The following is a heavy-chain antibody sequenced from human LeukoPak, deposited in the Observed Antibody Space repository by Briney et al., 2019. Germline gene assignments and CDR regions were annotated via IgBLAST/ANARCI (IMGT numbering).Heavy chain of an antibody. D-gene: IGHD3-10*01. Sequence: PLETLSLTSTVSSGSISSYYWSSIRQPPGEGLEWIGYVYYSGSANYNPSLKSRVTISVDTSKNQFSLKLSSVTAADTAVYYCERHEELGQFDYWGQGTLVTVSS. V-gene: IGHV4-59*08. CDR1: SGSISSYY. J-gene: IGHJ4*02. CDR2: VYYSGSA. CDR3: ERHEELGQFDY.